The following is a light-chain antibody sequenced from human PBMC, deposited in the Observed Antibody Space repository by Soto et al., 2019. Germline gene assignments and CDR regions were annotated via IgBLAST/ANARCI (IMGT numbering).Light chain of an antibody. J-gene: IGKJ1*01. CDR2: GAS. CDR3: HQYGSSPRT. Sequence: DIVLTQSPGTLPLSPGDRATLSCRASQSVSRSYLAWYQHKRGQAPRLLIYGASIRATGIPDRFSGSGSGTDFTLPISRLEPEDFSVYYCHQYGSSPRTFGQGTKVEIK. CDR1: QSVSRSY. V-gene: IGKV3-20*01.